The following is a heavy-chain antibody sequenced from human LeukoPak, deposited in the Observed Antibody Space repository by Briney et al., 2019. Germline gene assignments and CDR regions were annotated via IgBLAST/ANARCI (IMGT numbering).Heavy chain of an antibody. J-gene: IGHJ4*02. Sequence: PGRSLRLSCAASGFAFSSYAMSWVRQAPGKGLEWVSGISGSAGRTYYADSVEGRFTISRDNSKNTLYLQMNSLRAEDTAVFYCARDQAGGGNYFDYWGQGTLVTVSS. CDR2: ISGSAGRT. D-gene: IGHD3-16*01. CDR3: ARDQAGGGNYFDY. CDR1: GFAFSSYA. V-gene: IGHV3-23*01.